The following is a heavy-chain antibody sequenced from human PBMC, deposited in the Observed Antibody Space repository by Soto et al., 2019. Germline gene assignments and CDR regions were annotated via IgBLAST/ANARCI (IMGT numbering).Heavy chain of an antibody. CDR1: GGSISSSSYY. Sequence: QLQLQESGPGLVKPSETLSLTCTVSGGSISSSSYYWDWIRQPPGKGLEWIGSVYYGGSTYYNPSLKSRVTISVATSKSQFSLQLSSVTAADTAVYYCAPSPHTAMVTDFDYWGQGTLVTVSS. J-gene: IGHJ4*02. D-gene: IGHD5-18*01. CDR2: VYYGGST. CDR3: APSPHTAMVTDFDY. V-gene: IGHV4-39*01.